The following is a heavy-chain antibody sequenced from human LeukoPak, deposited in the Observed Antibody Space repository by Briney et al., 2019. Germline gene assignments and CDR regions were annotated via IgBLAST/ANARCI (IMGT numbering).Heavy chain of an antibody. CDR1: GFTFSSYW. D-gene: IGHD3-3*01. CDR3: ARDWSGSYSDY. CDR2: IKQDGSEK. Sequence: GGSLRLSCAASGFTFSSYWMSWVRQAPGKGLEWVADIKQDGSEKYYVDSVKGRFTISRDNAKNSLYLQMNSLRAEDTAVYYCARDWSGSYSDYWGQGTLVTVSS. V-gene: IGHV3-7*01. J-gene: IGHJ4*02.